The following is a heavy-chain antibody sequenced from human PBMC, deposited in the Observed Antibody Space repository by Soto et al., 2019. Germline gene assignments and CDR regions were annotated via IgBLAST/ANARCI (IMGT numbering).Heavy chain of an antibody. CDR2: IRSKANTYAT. CDR3: TRLERRDYDDRSGYSPEHYGIDV. J-gene: IGHJ6*02. CDR1: GFTFSASA. D-gene: IGHD3-22*01. V-gene: IGHV3-73*02. Sequence: EVQLVESGGGLVQPGGSLKLSCAASGFTFSASAMHWVRQASGKGLEWVGRIRSKANTYATAYAASVKGRFTISRDDSRNTAYLQMNSLKIEDTAVYYCTRLERRDYDDRSGYSPEHYGIDVWGQGTTVTVSS.